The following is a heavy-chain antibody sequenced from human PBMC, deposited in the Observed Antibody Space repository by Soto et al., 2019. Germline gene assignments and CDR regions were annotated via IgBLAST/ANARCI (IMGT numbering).Heavy chain of an antibody. D-gene: IGHD2-15*01. CDR1: GFTFSNAW. CDR3: TTERSCSGGSCYFRRYYFDY. V-gene: IGHV3-15*01. J-gene: IGHJ4*02. CDR2: IKSKTDGGTT. Sequence: GGSLRLSCAASGFTFSNAWMSWVRQAPGKGLEWVGRIKSKTDGGTTDYAAPVKGRFTISRDDSKNTLYLQMNSLKTEDTAVYYCTTERSCSGGSCYFRRYYFDYWGQGTLVTVSS.